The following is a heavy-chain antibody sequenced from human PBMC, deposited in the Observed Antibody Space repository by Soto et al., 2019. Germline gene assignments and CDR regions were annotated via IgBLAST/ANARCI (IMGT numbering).Heavy chain of an antibody. CDR2: IDPSDSQT. Sequence: GESLKISWKGSGYSFAGYWITWVRQKPGKGLEWMGRIDPSDSQTYYSPSFRGHVTISVTKSITTVFLQWSSLRASDTAMYYCARQIYDSDTGPNFQYYFDSWGQGTPVTVSS. CDR1: GYSFAGYW. V-gene: IGHV5-10-1*01. CDR3: ARQIYDSDTGPNFQYYFDS. J-gene: IGHJ4*02. D-gene: IGHD3-22*01.